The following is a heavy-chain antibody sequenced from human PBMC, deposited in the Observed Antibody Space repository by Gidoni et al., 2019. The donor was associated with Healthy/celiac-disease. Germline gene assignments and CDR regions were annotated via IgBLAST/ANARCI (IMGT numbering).Heavy chain of an antibody. Sequence: QVQLQESGPGLVKPSGTLSLTCAVSGGSIRRSNWWSWVRQPPGKGVEWIGEIYHSGSTNSNPSLKSRVTISVDKSKNQFSLKLSSVTAADTAVYYCARSWVLLGSYGMDVWGQGTTVTVSS. CDR3: ARSWVLLGSYGMDV. V-gene: IGHV4-4*02. CDR2: IYHSGST. D-gene: IGHD1-26*01. J-gene: IGHJ6*02. CDR1: GGSIRRSNW.